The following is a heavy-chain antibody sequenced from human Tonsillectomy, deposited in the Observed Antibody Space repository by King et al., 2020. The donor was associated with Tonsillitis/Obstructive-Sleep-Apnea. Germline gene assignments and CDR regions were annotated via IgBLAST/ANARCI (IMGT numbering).Heavy chain of an antibody. J-gene: IGHJ4*02. CDR3: ARLESYCGGDCYPESPFDY. CDR2: IYYSGST. Sequence: QLQESGPGLVKPSETLSLTCTVSGGSISSSSYYWGWIRQPPGKGLEWIGSIYYSGSTYYNPSLKSRVTISVDTSKNQFSLKLSSVTAADTAVYYCARLESYCGGDCYPESPFDYWGQGTLVTVSS. CDR1: GGSISSSSYY. D-gene: IGHD2-21*02. V-gene: IGHV4-39*01.